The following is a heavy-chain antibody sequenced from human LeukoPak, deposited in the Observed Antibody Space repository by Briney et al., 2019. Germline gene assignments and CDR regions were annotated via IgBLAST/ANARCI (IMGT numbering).Heavy chain of an antibody. CDR3: ARGRITYDYVWGSYRTPGGFDP. D-gene: IGHD3-16*02. CDR2: SNAGDGNT. V-gene: IGHV1-3*02. J-gene: IGHJ5*02. Sequence: ASVKVSCKASGYTFTTYAMHWVRQAPGQRLEWKGWSNAGDGNTKYSQEFQGRVTITRDTSASTAYMELTSLRSEDMAVYYCARGRITYDYVWGSYRTPGGFDPWGQGTLVTVSS. CDR1: GYTFTTYA.